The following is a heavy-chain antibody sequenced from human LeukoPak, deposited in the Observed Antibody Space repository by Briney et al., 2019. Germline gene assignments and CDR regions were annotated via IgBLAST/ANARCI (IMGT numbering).Heavy chain of an antibody. Sequence: GGSLRLSCAASGFTFSSCAMSWVRQAPGKGLEWVSSITSSGNTIYYADSMKGRFTISRDNVKNSLYLQMNSLRAEDTAVYYCARDRTIDYWGQGTLVTVSS. D-gene: IGHD2-8*01. J-gene: IGHJ4*02. CDR2: ITSSGNTI. CDR1: GFTFSSCA. CDR3: ARDRTIDY. V-gene: IGHV3-21*01.